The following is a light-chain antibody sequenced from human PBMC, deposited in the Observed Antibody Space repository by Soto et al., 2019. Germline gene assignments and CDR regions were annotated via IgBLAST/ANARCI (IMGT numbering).Light chain of an antibody. CDR2: DVT. J-gene: IGLJ1*01. V-gene: IGLV2-14*01. CDR1: SSDIGVYNY. Sequence: HSVLTQTASVSGSPGQSIAISCTGTSSDIGVYNYVSWYQQHPGKAPKLMIHDVTTRPSGVSNRFSGSKSGNTASLTISGLQAEGEADYYCTSYTTSNTLVFGAGTKVTVL. CDR3: TSYTTSNTLV.